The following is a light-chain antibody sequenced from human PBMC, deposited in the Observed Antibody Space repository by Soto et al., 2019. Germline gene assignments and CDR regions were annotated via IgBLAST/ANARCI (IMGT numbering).Light chain of an antibody. CDR2: DAS. J-gene: IGKJ1*01. CDR3: HQRQSWPRT. V-gene: IGKV3-11*01. Sequence: EIVMTQSPAALSLSPGESATLSCRASQSVSTYLAWYQQKPGQAPRLLIYDASNRVTGIPARFRGSGSGTDFTLTISSLEPEDFAVYYCHQRQSWPRTFGQGTKVDIK. CDR1: QSVSTY.